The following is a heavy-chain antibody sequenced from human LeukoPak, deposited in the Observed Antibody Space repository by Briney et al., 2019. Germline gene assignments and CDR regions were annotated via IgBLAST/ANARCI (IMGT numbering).Heavy chain of an antibody. CDR3: ARDASYYDSSGYSSY. D-gene: IGHD3-22*01. CDR1: GFTFSSYS. V-gene: IGHV3-21*01. Sequence: IPGGSLRLSCAASGFTFSSYSMNWVRQAPGKGLEWFSSISSSSSYIYYADSVKGRFTISGDNAKNSLYLQMNSLRAEDTAVCYCARDASYYDSSGYSSYWGQGTLVTVSS. J-gene: IGHJ4*02. CDR2: ISSSSSYI.